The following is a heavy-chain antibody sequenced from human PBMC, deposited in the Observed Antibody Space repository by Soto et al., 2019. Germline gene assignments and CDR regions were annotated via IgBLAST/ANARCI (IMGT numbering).Heavy chain of an antibody. Sequence: QVQLVQSGAEVKKPGSSVKVSCKASGGTFSSYAISWVRQAPGQGREWMGGIIPIFGTANYAQKFQGRVTITADESTSTAYMEMSSLRYEDTAVYYCARTNSSGWYRTTYYYGMDVWGQGTTVTVSS. J-gene: IGHJ6*02. CDR2: IIPIFGTA. CDR1: GGTFSSYA. D-gene: IGHD6-19*01. CDR3: ARTNSSGWYRTTYYYGMDV. V-gene: IGHV1-69*01.